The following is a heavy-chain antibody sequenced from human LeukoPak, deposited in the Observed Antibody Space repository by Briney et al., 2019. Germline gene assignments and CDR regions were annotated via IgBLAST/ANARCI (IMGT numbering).Heavy chain of an antibody. D-gene: IGHD1-26*01. CDR3: ARGLVGATGFDY. V-gene: IGHV4-59*01. CDR1: GGSISSYY. CDR2: IYYSGST. J-gene: IGHJ4*02. Sequence: SETLSLTCTVSGGSISSYYWSWIRQPPGKGLEWIGYIYYSGSTNYNPSLKSRVTISVDTSKNQFSLKLSSVTAADTAVYYCARGLVGATGFDYWGQGTLVTVSS.